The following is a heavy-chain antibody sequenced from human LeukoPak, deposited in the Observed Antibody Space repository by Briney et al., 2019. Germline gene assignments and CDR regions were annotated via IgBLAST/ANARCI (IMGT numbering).Heavy chain of an antibody. V-gene: IGHV4-38-2*01. CDR2: IYHSGST. D-gene: IGHD1-1*01. CDR3: ARVSGSGTALDAFDI. J-gene: IGHJ3*02. Sequence: SETLSLTCAVSGYSISSGYYWGWIRQPPGKGLEWIGSIYHSGSTYFNPSLQIRVTISVDTSKNQFSLTLSSVTAADTAVYFCARVSGSGTALDAFDIWGQGTLVTVSS. CDR1: GYSISSGYY.